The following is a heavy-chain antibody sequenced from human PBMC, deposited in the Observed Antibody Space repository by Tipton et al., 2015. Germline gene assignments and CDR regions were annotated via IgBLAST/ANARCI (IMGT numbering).Heavy chain of an antibody. V-gene: IGHV4-39*02. CDR2: IHYTEGT. J-gene: IGHJ4*02. CDR3: ARSVEDYYDSSGSYSSRYYFDS. D-gene: IGHD3-22*01. CDR1: GGSPSGSSNY. Sequence: TLSLTCIVSGGSPSGSSNYWGWIRQPPGKGLEWIGSIHYTEGTFYNPSLKSRVTMSIDLSNNHFSLNLNSVTAADTALYYCARSVEDYYDSSGSYSSRYYFDSWGQGALVTVS.